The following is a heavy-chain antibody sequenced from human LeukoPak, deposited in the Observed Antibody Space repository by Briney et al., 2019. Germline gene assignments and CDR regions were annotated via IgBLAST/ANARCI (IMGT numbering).Heavy chain of an antibody. D-gene: IGHD3-22*01. CDR1: GFTFSSYS. CDR3: AKEGRPKSGGGYYDY. J-gene: IGHJ4*02. V-gene: IGHV3-21*04. Sequence: PGGSLRLSCAASGFTFSSYSMNWVRQAPGKGLEWVSSISSSSSYIYYADSVKGRFTMSRDNSKDTLYLQMNSLRAEDTAVYYCAKEGRPKSGGGYYDYWGQGTRVTVSS. CDR2: ISSSSSYI.